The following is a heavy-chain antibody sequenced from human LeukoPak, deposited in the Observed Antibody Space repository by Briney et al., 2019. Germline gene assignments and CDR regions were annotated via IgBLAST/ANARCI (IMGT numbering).Heavy chain of an antibody. V-gene: IGHV3-23*01. D-gene: IGHD5-24*01. CDR1: GFTFSSDA. J-gene: IGHJ4*02. CDR3: AKVHRRDGYIPRDY. CDR2: ISGSGGST. Sequence: GGSLRLSCAASGFTFSSDAMSWVRQAPGKGLEWVSAISGSGGSTYYADSVKGRFTISRDNSKNTLYLQMNSLRAEDTAVYYCAKVHRRDGYIPRDYWGQGTLVTVSS.